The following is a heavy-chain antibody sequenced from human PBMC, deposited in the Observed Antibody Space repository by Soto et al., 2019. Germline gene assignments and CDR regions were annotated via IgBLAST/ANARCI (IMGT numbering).Heavy chain of an antibody. Sequence: GGSLRLSCSASGFTFSSYSMNWVRQAPGKGLEWVSSISSSSSYIYYADSVKGRFTISRDNAKNSLYLQMNSLRAEDTAVYYCARDRGLGISYYYYGMDVWGQGTTVTVSS. CDR1: GFTFSSYS. CDR3: ARDRGLGISYYYYGMDV. D-gene: IGHD3-10*01. J-gene: IGHJ6*02. CDR2: ISSSSSYI. V-gene: IGHV3-21*01.